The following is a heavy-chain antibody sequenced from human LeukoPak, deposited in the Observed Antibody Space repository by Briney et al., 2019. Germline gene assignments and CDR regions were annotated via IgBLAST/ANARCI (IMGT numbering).Heavy chain of an antibody. J-gene: IGHJ3*02. D-gene: IGHD5/OR15-5a*01. CDR1: GFNLSTYW. CDR3: AREGIYVASGI. Sequence: PGGSLRLSCEASGFNLSTYWMHWVRQVPGKGLVWVSRINSDGSRTSYADSVKGRFTISRDNAKNTLYLQMNSLRAEDTAVYYCAREGIYVASGIWGQGTMVTVSS. V-gene: IGHV3-74*01. CDR2: INSDGSRT.